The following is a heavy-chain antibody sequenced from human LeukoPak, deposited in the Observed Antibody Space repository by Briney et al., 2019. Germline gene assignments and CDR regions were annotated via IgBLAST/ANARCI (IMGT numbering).Heavy chain of an antibody. V-gene: IGHV4-4*07. J-gene: IGHJ5*02. Sequence: SETLSLTCAVVGGSITSDYWSWIRQPAGKGLEWIGRIFTSGSTTYNPSLKSRVTMSLDTSKNQFFLKLSSVTAADTAAYFCSRGGANDLWGQGTLVTVSS. CDR1: GGSITSDY. CDR3: SRGGANDL. D-gene: IGHD4/OR15-4a*01. CDR2: IFTSGST.